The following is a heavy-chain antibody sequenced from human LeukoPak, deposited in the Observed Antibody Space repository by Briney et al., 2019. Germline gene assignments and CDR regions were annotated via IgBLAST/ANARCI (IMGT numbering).Heavy chain of an antibody. D-gene: IGHD3-9*01. J-gene: IGHJ5*02. CDR3: ARDLSQHFDWLLSGDT. CDR1: GFTFSSCS. CDR2: ISSSSSTI. V-gene: IGHV3-48*04. Sequence: GGSLRLSCAVSGFTFSSCSMNWVRQAPGKGLEWVSYISSSSSTIYYADSVKGRFTISRDNAKNSVYLQMNSLRAEDTAVYYCARDLSQHFDWLLSGDTWGQGTLVTVSS.